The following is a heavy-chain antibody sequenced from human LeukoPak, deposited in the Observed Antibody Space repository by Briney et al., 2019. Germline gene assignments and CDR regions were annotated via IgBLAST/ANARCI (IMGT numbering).Heavy chain of an antibody. CDR1: GFTFSDYY. Sequence: GGSLRLSCAASGFTFSDYYMSWIRQAPGKGLEWVSYISSSGSTIYYADSVKGRFTISRDDAKNSLYLQMNSLRAEDTAVYYCARELYSNSAFDYWGQGTLVTVSS. CDR3: ARELYSNSAFDY. V-gene: IGHV3-11*01. CDR2: ISSSGSTI. D-gene: IGHD4-11*01. J-gene: IGHJ4*02.